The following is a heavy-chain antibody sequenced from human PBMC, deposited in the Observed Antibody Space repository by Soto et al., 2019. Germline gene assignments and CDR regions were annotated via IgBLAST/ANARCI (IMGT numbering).Heavy chain of an antibody. CDR3: ARVRCISTSCFMGDRHYYYYYGMDF. Sequence: ASVKVSCKASGYTFTSYYMHWVRQAPGQGLEWMGIINPSGGSTSYAQKFQGRVTMTRDTSTSTVYMELSSLRSEDTAVYYCARVRCISTSCFMGDRHYYYYYGMDFWGQGSTVTVSS. CDR1: GYTFTSYY. J-gene: IGHJ6*02. V-gene: IGHV1-46*01. D-gene: IGHD2-2*01. CDR2: INPSGGST.